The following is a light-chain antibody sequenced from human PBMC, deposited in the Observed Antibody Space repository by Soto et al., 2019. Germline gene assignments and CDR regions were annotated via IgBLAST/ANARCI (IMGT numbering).Light chain of an antibody. CDR2: EVT. CDR1: SSDVGGYNY. J-gene: IGLJ1*01. Sequence: QSALTQPPSACGSRGQSVTISCTGTSSDVGGYNYVSWYQQHPGKAPKLMIYEVTKRPSGVPDRFSGSKSGNTASLTVSGLQADDEADYYCSSYAGSNKSVFGTGTKLTVL. V-gene: IGLV2-8*01. CDR3: SSYAGSNKSV.